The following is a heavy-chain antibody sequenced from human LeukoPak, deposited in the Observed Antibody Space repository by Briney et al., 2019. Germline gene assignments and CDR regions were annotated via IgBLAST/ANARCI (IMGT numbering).Heavy chain of an antibody. J-gene: IGHJ2*01. D-gene: IGHD3-9*01. V-gene: IGHV4-4*02. CDR2: IYHIGTT. Sequence: SGTLSLTCAVAGGSISSNHWWNWVRRPPGKGLEWIGEIYHIGTTNYNPSLKSRVTISVDKSKNQFSLRLSSVTAADTAVYYCARGQRPGYTDWYFDLWGRGTQVTVSS. CDR1: GGSISSNHW. CDR3: ARGQRPGYTDWYFDL.